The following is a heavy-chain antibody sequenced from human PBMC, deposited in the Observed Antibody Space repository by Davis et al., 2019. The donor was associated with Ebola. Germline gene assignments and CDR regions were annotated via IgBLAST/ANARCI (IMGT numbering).Heavy chain of an antibody. Sequence: GESLKISCVVPGFTFSNYVMSWVRQAPGKGLVWVSRINSDGSSTSYADSVKGRFTISRDNAKNSLYLQMNSLRAEDTALYYCAKGQRFLEWLTFDYWGQGTLVTVSS. J-gene: IGHJ4*02. CDR1: GFTFSNYV. CDR3: AKGQRFLEWLTFDY. V-gene: IGHV3-74*01. CDR2: INSDGSST. D-gene: IGHD3-3*01.